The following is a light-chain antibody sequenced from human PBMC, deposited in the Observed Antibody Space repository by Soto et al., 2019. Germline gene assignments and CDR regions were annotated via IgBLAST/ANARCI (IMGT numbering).Light chain of an antibody. CDR1: QSVSSN. J-gene: IGKJ5*01. V-gene: IGKV3-15*01. CDR2: DAS. Sequence: EIVTTQVPATLSVSPVEIPSHSLRASQSVSSNLAWHQQKPGQAPRILMYDASTRATGISARFSGSGSGTEFTLTISSLQSEDFAVYYCQKYHNWPINCGKGKQLEIK. CDR3: QKYHNWPIN.